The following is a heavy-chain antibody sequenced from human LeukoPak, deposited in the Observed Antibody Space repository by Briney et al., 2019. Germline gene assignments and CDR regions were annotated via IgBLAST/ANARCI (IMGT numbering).Heavy chain of an antibody. CDR2: IYCTGRT. CDR1: GDSFSRNTYS. D-gene: IGHD1-26*01. CDR3: ARRGSMGGSFVGAFDI. V-gene: IGHV4-39*01. Sequence: SETLSLTCTVSGDSFSRNTYSWGWLRQPPGQGLEWVGSIYCTGRTFYNPSLKSRVTISVDTSKNQFSLKLSSVTAADTAVYYCARRGSMGGSFVGAFDIWGQGTMVTVSS. J-gene: IGHJ3*02.